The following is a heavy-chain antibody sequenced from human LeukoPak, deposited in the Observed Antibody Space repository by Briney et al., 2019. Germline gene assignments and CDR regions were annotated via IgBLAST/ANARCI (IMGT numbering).Heavy chain of an antibody. V-gene: IGHV3-53*01. CDR2: IYSGGST. J-gene: IGHJ6*02. Sequence: GGSLRLSCAASGFTVSSNYMSWVRQAPGKGLEWVSVIYSGGSTYYADSVKGRFTISRDNSKNTLYLQMNSLRAEDTVVYYCARMRPYYYYYGMDVWGQGTTVTVSS. CDR3: ARMRPYYYYYGMDV. CDR1: GFTVSSNY.